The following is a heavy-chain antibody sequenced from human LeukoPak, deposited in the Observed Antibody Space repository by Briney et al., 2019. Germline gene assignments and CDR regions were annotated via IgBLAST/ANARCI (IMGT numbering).Heavy chain of an antibody. CDR1: GGSFSGYY. V-gene: IGHV4-34*01. Sequence: SETLSLTCAVYGGSFSGYYWSWIRQPPGKGLEWIGEINHSGSTNYNPSLKSRVTISVDKSKNQFSLKLSSVTAADTAVYYCAREIAGYSRDWGQGTMVTVSS. D-gene: IGHD6-13*01. CDR2: INHSGST. J-gene: IGHJ3*01. CDR3: AREIAGYSRD.